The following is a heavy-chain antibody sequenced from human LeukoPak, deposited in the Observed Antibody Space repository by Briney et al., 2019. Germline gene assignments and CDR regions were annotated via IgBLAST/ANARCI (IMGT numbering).Heavy chain of an antibody. CDR1: GFTFSRYS. V-gene: IGHV3-21*01. Sequence: GGSLRLSCAASGFTFSRYSMNWVRQAPGKGLEWVSCISSSSSYIYYANSVKGRFTISRDNAKNSLYLQMNSLRAEDTAVYYCARSGYDYNSYFDYWGQGTLVTVSS. CDR2: ISSSSSYI. J-gene: IGHJ4*02. D-gene: IGHD5-12*01. CDR3: ARSGYDYNSYFDY.